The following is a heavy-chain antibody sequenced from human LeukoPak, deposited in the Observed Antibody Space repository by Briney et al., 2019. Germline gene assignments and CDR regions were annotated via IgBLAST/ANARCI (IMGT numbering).Heavy chain of an antibody. Sequence: ASVKVSCKASGYTFTSYSMHWVRQAPGQGLEWMGIINPSGGTTTYAQKFQGRVSMTRDTSTSTVYMELSSPRSEDTAVYYCARDLISGDWTWDIWGQGTMVTVSS. CDR2: INPSGGTT. D-gene: IGHD2-21*02. CDR3: ARDLISGDWTWDI. CDR1: GYTFTSYS. J-gene: IGHJ3*02. V-gene: IGHV1-46*01.